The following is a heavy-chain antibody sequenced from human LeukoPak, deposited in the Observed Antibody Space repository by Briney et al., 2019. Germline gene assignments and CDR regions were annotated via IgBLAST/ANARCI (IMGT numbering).Heavy chain of an antibody. Sequence: ASVKVSCKASGGTFSSYAISWVRQAPGQGLEWMGGIIPIFGTANYAQKFQGRVMITADESTSTAYMELSSLRSEDTAVYYCARDPNYYDSSGYDWFDPWGQGTLVTVSS. J-gene: IGHJ5*02. V-gene: IGHV1-69*13. CDR2: IIPIFGTA. CDR3: ARDPNYYDSSGYDWFDP. D-gene: IGHD3-22*01. CDR1: GGTFSSYA.